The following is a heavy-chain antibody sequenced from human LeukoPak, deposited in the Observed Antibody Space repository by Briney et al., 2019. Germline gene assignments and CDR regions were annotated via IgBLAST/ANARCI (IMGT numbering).Heavy chain of an antibody. V-gene: IGHV3-21*01. J-gene: IGHJ4*02. CDR1: GFIFKSYN. D-gene: IGHD6-19*01. CDR3: ARVHSSGQLETFDY. Sequence: PGGSLRLSCAASGFIFKSYNMNWVRLAPGKGLEWVSSISGNSVWIYHAESLRGRFTISRDNAKNSLYLQMNSLRAEDTAVYYCARVHSSGQLETFDYWGREPWSPSPQ. CDR2: ISGNSVWI.